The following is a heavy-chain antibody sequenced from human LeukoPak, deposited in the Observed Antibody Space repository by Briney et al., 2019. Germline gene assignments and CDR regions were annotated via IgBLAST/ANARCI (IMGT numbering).Heavy chain of an antibody. V-gene: IGHV1-46*01. CDR3: ARERPHGYNFDY. CDR1: GYTFTSYN. J-gene: IGHJ4*02. CDR2: IIPSGGSA. Sequence: ASVTVSCKASGYTFTSYNIHWVRQAPGQGLEWMGIIIPSGGSAIYAQNFQGRVTMTRDTSTSTVYVELSSLRSDDTAVYYCARERPHGYNFDYWGQGTLVTVSS. D-gene: IGHD5-24*01.